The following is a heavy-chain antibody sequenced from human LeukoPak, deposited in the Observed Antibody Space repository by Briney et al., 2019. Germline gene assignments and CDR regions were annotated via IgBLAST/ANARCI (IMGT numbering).Heavy chain of an antibody. Sequence: ETLSLTCAVYGGSFSGYYWSWIRQPPGKGLEWIGEINHSGSTNYNPSLKSRVTISVDTSKNQFSLKLSSVTAADTAVYYCARQVTDYWGQGTLVTVSS. CDR3: ARQVTDY. CDR2: INHSGST. V-gene: IGHV4-34*01. CDR1: GGSFSGYY. J-gene: IGHJ4*02. D-gene: IGHD4-11*01.